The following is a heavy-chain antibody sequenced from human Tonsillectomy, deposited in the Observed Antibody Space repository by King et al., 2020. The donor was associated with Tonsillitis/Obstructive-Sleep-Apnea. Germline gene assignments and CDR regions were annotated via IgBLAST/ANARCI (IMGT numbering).Heavy chain of an antibody. V-gene: IGHV3-7*03. CDR2: IKEDGSEK. J-gene: IGHJ3*02. Sequence: VQLVESGGGLVQPGGSLRLSCAASGFTFSSFWMSWVRQAPGKGLEWVANIKEDGSEKYYVDSVKGRFTISRDKAKNSLYLQMNSLRAEDTAVYYCARVFDYYDSSGYRAFDIWGQGTMVTVSS. D-gene: IGHD3-22*01. CDR1: GFTFSSFW. CDR3: ARVFDYYDSSGYRAFDI.